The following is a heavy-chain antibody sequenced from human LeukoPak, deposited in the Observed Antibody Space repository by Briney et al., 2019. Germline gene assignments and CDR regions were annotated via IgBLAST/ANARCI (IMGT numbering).Heavy chain of an antibody. V-gene: IGHV1-18*01. J-gene: IGHJ4*02. Sequence: ASVKVSCKASGYTFTSYGISWVRQAPGQGLEWMGWISAYNGNTNYAQKLQGRVTMTTDTSTSTAYMELRSLRSDDTAVYYCARDLTHYYDSSGYSHWGQGTLVTVSS. CDR3: ARDLTHYYDSSGYSH. CDR1: GYTFTSYG. D-gene: IGHD3-22*01. CDR2: ISAYNGNT.